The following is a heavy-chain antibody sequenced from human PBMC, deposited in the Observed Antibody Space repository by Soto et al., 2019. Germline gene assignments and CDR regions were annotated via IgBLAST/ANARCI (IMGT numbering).Heavy chain of an antibody. Sequence: SETLSLTCTVSGDSVTSYFWAWIRQPAGKGLEWIGRTFVSGMSNYNPALKSRVIMSVDTSKNQVSLILRSVTAADSAIYYCARQARYSDFDFWGQGVLVTVS. CDR2: TFVSGMS. CDR1: GDSVTSYF. D-gene: IGHD5-12*01. V-gene: IGHV4-4*07. J-gene: IGHJ4*02. CDR3: ARQARYSDFDF.